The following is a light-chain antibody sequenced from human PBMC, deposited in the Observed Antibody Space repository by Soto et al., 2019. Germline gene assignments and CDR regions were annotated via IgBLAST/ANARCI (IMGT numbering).Light chain of an antibody. J-gene: IGKJ1*01. CDR2: GAS. V-gene: IGKV3-20*01. CDR3: QQYGSSPPRT. CDR1: QSVSNDF. Sequence: EIVLTQSPGILSLSPGQRVTLSCRASQSVSNDFLAWYQQKPGQAPSLLIYGASTRATDVPDRFSGSGSGADFTLTISRLEPEDFAVYYCQQYGSSPPRTFGQGTKVEMK.